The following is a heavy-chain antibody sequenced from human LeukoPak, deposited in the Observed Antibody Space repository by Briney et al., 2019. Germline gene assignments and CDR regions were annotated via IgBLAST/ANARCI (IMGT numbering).Heavy chain of an antibody. CDR3: ARSPSGFDP. J-gene: IGHJ5*02. V-gene: IGHV3-11*01. CDR2: ISSSGSTI. Sequence: LSLTCAVYGGSFSGYYWSWIRQAPGKGLEWVSYISSSGSTIYYADSVKGRFTISRDNAKNSLYLQMNSLRAEDTAVYYCARSPSGFDPWGQGTLVTVSS. CDR1: GGSFSGYY.